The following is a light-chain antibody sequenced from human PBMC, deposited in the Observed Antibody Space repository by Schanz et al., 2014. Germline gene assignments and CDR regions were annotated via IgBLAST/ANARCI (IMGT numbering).Light chain of an antibody. CDR1: QSIRSW. CDR2: AAS. J-gene: IGKJ2*01. Sequence: DIQMTQSPSTLSASVGDRVTITCRASQSIRSWLAWYQQKPGKAPKLLIYAASSLESGVPSTFSGSGSGTEFTLTISSLQPDNFATYFCQQYNSYPYTFGQGTKLEIK. V-gene: IGKV1-5*01. CDR3: QQYNSYPYT.